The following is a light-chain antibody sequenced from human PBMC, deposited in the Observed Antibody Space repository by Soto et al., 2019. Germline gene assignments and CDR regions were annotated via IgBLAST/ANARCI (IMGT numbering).Light chain of an antibody. V-gene: IGKV3-11*01. CDR1: QSVGTY. Sequence: EIVLTHSPGTLSLSPLERATLSFMASQSVGTYLAWYQQKPGQAPRLLIYDASNRATGFPARFSGTGSGTDFTLTISSLEPEDFAVYYCQQRSDWPRSTFGGGTKVDIK. CDR2: DAS. CDR3: QQRSDWPRST. J-gene: IGKJ4*01.